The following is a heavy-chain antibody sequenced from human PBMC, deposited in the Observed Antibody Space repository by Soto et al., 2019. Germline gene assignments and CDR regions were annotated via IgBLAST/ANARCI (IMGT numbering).Heavy chain of an antibody. D-gene: IGHD2-15*01. Sequence: QVQLQESGPGLVKPSDTLSLTCTVSGASISTYYWSWIRQPPGKGLEWIGYISYSGSTNYNPSLRSRVTLSLDASKNEISLQVRSATAADAAVYYCARDLKEYCSDGKCNWFDPWGQGTLVTVSS. CDR1: GASISTYY. V-gene: IGHV4-59*01. J-gene: IGHJ5*02. CDR3: ARDLKEYCSDGKCNWFDP. CDR2: ISYSGST.